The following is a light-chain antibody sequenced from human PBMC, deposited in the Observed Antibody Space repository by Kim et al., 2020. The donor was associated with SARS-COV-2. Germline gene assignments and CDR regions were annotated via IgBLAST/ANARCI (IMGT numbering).Light chain of an antibody. CDR2: KAS. J-gene: IGKJ1*01. CDR3: QQYNSYPWT. Sequence: ASVGDRVTITCRASQSISSWLAWYQQKPGKAPKLLIYKASSLESGVPSRFSGSGSGTELNLTISSLQPDDFATYYCQQYNSYPWTFGQGTKVDIK. CDR1: QSISSW. V-gene: IGKV1-5*03.